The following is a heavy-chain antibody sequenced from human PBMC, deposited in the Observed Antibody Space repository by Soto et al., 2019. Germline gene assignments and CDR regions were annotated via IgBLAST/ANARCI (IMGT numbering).Heavy chain of an antibody. CDR1: GFTFSSYG. V-gene: IGHV3-33*01. Sequence: QVQLVESGGGVVQPGRSLRLSCAASGFTFSSYGMHWVRQAPGKGLEWVAVIYYDGSNKYYADSVKGRFPISRDNSKNTLYLQMNSLRAEDTAVFYCARSQYSSSWYPFDYWGQGTLVTVSS. CDR2: IYYDGSNK. D-gene: IGHD6-13*01. J-gene: IGHJ4*02. CDR3: ARSQYSSSWYPFDY.